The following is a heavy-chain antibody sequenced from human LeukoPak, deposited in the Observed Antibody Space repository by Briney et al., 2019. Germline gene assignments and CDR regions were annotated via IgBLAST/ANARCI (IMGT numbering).Heavy chain of an antibody. V-gene: IGHV1-8*01. D-gene: IGHD6-13*01. CDR2: MNPNSGNT. CDR3: ARRGKAAGPNWFDP. J-gene: IGHJ5*02. Sequence: GASVKVSCKASGYTFTSYDINWVRQATGQGLEWMGWMNPNSGNTGYAHKFQGRVTITRNPSISPAYMELSNLRSEDTAVYYCARRGKAAGPNWFDPWGQGTLVTVSS. CDR1: GYTFTSYD.